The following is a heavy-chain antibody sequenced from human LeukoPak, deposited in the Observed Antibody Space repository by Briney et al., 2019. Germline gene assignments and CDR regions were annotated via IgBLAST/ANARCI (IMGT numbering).Heavy chain of an antibody. Sequence: SGGSLRLSCAASGFTFSSYSMNWVRQAPGKGLEWVSSISSSSSYIYYADSVKGRFTISRDNAKNSLYLQMNSLRAEDTAVYYCAKVSAPIVVVPAAIKYWGQGTLVTVSS. D-gene: IGHD2-2*01. J-gene: IGHJ4*02. CDR2: ISSSSSYI. V-gene: IGHV3-21*01. CDR1: GFTFSSYS. CDR3: AKVSAPIVVVPAAIKY.